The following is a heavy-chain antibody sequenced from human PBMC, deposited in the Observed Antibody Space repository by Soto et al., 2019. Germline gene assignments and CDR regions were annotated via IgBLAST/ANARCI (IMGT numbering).Heavy chain of an antibody. CDR1: GFTFSSYG. D-gene: IGHD3-22*01. CDR2: IWYDGSNK. Sequence: QVQLVESGGGVVQPGRSLRLSCAASGFTFSSYGMHWVRQAPGKGLEWVAVIWYDGSNKYYADSVKGRFTISRDNSKNTLYLQMNSLRAEDTAVYYCARDPYDGSGYYSEFDYWGQGTLVTVSS. V-gene: IGHV3-33*01. J-gene: IGHJ4*02. CDR3: ARDPYDGSGYYSEFDY.